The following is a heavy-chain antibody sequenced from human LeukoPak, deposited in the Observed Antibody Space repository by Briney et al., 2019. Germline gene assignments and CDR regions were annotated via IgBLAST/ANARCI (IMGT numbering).Heavy chain of an antibody. D-gene: IGHD2-2*02. V-gene: IGHV3-30-3*01. CDR2: ISYDGSNK. CDR1: GFTFSSYA. CDR3: AREYCSSTSCYTGLDY. J-gene: IGHJ4*02. Sequence: GGSLRLSCAASGFTFSSYAMHWVRQAPGKGLEWVAVISYDGSNKYYADSVKGRFTISRDNPKNTLYLQMNSLRAEDTAVYYCAREYCSSTSCYTGLDYWGQGTLVTVSS.